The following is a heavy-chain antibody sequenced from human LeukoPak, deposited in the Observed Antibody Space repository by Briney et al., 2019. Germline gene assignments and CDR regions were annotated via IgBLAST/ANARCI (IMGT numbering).Heavy chain of an antibody. CDR1: GYTFTSYD. Sequence: GASVKVSCKASGYTFTSYDINWVRQATGQGLEWMGWMNPNSGTTGYAQKFQGRVTMTRNTSISTAYMELSSLRSEDTAVYYCARGHALSSNFDYWGQGTLVTVSS. CDR2: MNPNSGTT. V-gene: IGHV1-8*01. D-gene: IGHD6-6*01. CDR3: ARGHALSSNFDY. J-gene: IGHJ4*02.